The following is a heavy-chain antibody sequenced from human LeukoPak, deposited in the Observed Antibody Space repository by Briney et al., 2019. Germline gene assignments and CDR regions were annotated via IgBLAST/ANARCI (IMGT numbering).Heavy chain of an antibody. CDR1: GYTFTSYG. Sequence: ASVKVSCKASGYTFTSYGISWVRQAPGQGLEWMGGIIPIFGTANYAQKFQGRVTITADESTSTAYMELSSLRSEDTAVYYCARARLLEMGNYYFDYWGQGTLVTVSS. D-gene: IGHD5-24*01. CDR2: IIPIFGTA. V-gene: IGHV1-69*13. J-gene: IGHJ4*02. CDR3: ARARLLEMGNYYFDY.